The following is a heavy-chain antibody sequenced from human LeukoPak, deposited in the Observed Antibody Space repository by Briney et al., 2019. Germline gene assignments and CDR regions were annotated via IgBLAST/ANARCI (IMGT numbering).Heavy chain of an antibody. CDR2: INSDGSST. CDR1: GFTFSSYW. J-gene: IGHJ4*02. Sequence: GGSLRLSCAASGFTFSSYWMHWVRQAPGKGLVWVSRINSDGSSTSYADSVKGLFTISRDNAKNTLYLQMNSLRAEDTAVYYCARTPYSSSWTLGYWGQGTLVTVSS. CDR3: ARTPYSSSWTLGY. D-gene: IGHD6-13*01. V-gene: IGHV3-74*01.